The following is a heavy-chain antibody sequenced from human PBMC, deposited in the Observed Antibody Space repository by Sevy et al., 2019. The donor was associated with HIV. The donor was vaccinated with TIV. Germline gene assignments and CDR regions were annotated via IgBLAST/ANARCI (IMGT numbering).Heavy chain of an antibody. J-gene: IGHJ4*02. Sequence: GGSLRLSCAASGFTFSSYGMHWVRQAPGKGLEWVAVIWYDGSNKYYADSVKGRFTISRDNSKNTLYLQMNSLRAEDTAVYYCARDGGGYDSSGYYYSYWGQGTLVTVSS. D-gene: IGHD3-22*01. CDR3: ARDGGGYDSSGYYYSY. CDR1: GFTFSSYG. V-gene: IGHV3-33*01. CDR2: IWYDGSNK.